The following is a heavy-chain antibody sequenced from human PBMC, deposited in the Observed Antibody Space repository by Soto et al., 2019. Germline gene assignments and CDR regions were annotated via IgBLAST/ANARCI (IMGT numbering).Heavy chain of an antibody. CDR3: ARDWRAAFDY. CDR1: GYTFTSYD. J-gene: IGHJ4*02. Sequence: EASVXVSCKASGYTFTSYDINWVRQATGQGLEWMGWMNANNGNTDYSQKFQGRVTITRDTSTSTAYMELSSLRSEDTAVYYCARDWRAAFDYWGQGTLVTVSS. V-gene: IGHV1-8*01. CDR2: MNANNGNT. D-gene: IGHD6-13*01.